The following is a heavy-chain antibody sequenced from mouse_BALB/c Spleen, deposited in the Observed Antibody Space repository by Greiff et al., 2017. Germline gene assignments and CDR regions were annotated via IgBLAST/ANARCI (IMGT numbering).Heavy chain of an antibody. CDR1: GYTFTDYN. Sequence: EVQRVESGPELVKPGASVKIPCKASGYTFTDYNMDWVKQSHGKSLEWIGDINPNNGGTIYNQKFKGKATLTVDKSSSTAYMELRSLTSEDTAVYYCARRGFYYGKGAAFDYWGQGTTLTVSS. CDR2: INPNNGGT. CDR3: ARRGFYYGKGAAFDY. V-gene: IGHV1-18*01. J-gene: IGHJ2*01. D-gene: IGHD1-1*01.